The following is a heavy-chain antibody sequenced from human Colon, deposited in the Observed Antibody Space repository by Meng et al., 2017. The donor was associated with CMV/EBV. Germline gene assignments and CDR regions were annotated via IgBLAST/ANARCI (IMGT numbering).Heavy chain of an antibody. J-gene: IGHJ4*02. CDR1: GFSISDYA. Sequence: CAASGFSISDYAMDWVRQAPEKGLEWVSVISASGDITFYTESVKGRFTIGRDTSKNTVYLQMDSLRAEDTAVYYCARAPTRKYYFHFWGQGRLVTVSS. CDR3: ARAPTRKYYFHF. V-gene: IGHV3-23*01. D-gene: IGHD5-24*01. CDR2: ISASGDIT.